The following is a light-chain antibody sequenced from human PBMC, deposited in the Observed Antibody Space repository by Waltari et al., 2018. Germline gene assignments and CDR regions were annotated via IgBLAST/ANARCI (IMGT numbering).Light chain of an antibody. CDR1: RNDVGAYNY. V-gene: IGLV2-8*01. CDR3: SSFAGTDNLDI. Sequence: QSALTQPPSASGSLGQSVTISCSGTRNDVGAYNYVSWYQQHSGKAPRLIIYEVTERPSGVPERFSGSKAGNTASLTVSGLQAEDEADYYCSSFAGTDNLDIFGGGTKLTVL. J-gene: IGLJ2*01. CDR2: EVT.